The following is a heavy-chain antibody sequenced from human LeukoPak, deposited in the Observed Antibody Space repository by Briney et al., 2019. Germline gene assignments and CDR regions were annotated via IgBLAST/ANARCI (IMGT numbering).Heavy chain of an antibody. Sequence: GGSLRLSCAASGFTLSSYEMNWVRQAPGKGLEWVSYISGSSYIKYYAESVKGRFTISRDNAKNSLFLQMKSLRAEDTAVYYCARGISTGYSFDYWGQGTLVTVSS. V-gene: IGHV3-48*03. CDR2: ISGSSYIK. D-gene: IGHD3-22*01. CDR3: ARGISTGYSFDY. J-gene: IGHJ4*02. CDR1: GFTLSSYE.